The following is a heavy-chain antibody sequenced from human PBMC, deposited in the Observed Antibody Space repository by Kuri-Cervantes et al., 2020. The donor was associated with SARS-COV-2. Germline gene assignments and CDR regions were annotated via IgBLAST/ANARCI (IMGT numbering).Heavy chain of an antibody. Sequence: SETLSLTCSVSGGSTSSGDYYWTWIRQPPGKGLEWIGHIYSTGTTNYNPSLRSRVTISIDTSNNEFSLNLSAMTAADTALYFCARDGGRYGDYYYGMDVRGQGASVTVSS. CDR1: GGSTSSGDYY. J-gene: IGHJ6*02. D-gene: IGHD4-17*01. CDR3: ARDGGRYGDYYYGMDV. V-gene: IGHV4-30-4*01. CDR2: IYSTGTT.